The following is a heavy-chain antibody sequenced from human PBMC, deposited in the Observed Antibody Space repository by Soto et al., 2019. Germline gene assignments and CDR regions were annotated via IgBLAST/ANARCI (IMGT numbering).Heavy chain of an antibody. CDR3: AREGCSSTSCYTNQGDWFDP. Sequence: SETLSLTCTVSGGSISSGDYYWSWIRQPPGKGLEWIGYIYYSGSTYYNPSLKSRVTISVDTSKNQFSLKLSSVTAADTAVYYCAREGCSSTSCYTNQGDWFDPWGQGTLVTVSS. V-gene: IGHV4-30-4*01. D-gene: IGHD2-2*02. J-gene: IGHJ5*02. CDR1: GGSISSGDYY. CDR2: IYYSGST.